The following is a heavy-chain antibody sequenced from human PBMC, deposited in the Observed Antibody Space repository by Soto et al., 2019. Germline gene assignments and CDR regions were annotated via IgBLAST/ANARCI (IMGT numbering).Heavy chain of an antibody. J-gene: IGHJ5*02. CDR3: ARESPPGIAAAGGFDP. D-gene: IGHD6-13*01. V-gene: IGHV1-18*01. CDR1: GYTFTSYG. CDR2: ISAYNGNT. Sequence: GASVKVSCKASGYTFTSYGISWVRQAPGQGLEWMGWISAYNGNTNYAQKLQGRVTMTTDTSTSTAYMELRSLRSDDTAVYYCARESPPGIAAAGGFDPWGQGTLVTVSS.